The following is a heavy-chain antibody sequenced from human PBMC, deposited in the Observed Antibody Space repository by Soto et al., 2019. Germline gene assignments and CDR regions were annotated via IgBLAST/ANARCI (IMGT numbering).Heavy chain of an antibody. V-gene: IGHV1-69*01. CDR3: ARNEYGESWFDP. Sequence: ASVKVSCKASGGTFSSYAISWVRQAPGQGLEWMGGIIPIFGTANYAQKFQGRVTITADESTSTAYMELSSLRSEDTAVYYCARNEYGESWFDPWGQGTLVTVSS. J-gene: IGHJ5*02. CDR2: IIPIFGTA. CDR1: GGTFSSYA. D-gene: IGHD6-6*01.